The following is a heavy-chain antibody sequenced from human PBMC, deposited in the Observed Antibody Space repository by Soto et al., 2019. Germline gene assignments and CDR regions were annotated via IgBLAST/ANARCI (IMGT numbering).Heavy chain of an antibody. D-gene: IGHD3-10*01. Sequence: GGSLRLSCAASGFTFSSYAMSWVRQAPGKGLEWVSAISGSGGSTYYADSVKGRFTISRDNSKNTLYLQMNSLRAEDTAVYYCAKDQTPLWFGELLHFDYWGQGTLVTVSS. CDR2: ISGSGGST. CDR3: AKDQTPLWFGELLHFDY. V-gene: IGHV3-23*01. CDR1: GFTFSSYA. J-gene: IGHJ4*02.